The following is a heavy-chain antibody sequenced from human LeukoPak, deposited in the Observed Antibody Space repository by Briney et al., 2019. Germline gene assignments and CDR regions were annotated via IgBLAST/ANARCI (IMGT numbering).Heavy chain of an antibody. CDR1: GFTFSSYW. V-gene: IGHV3-7*01. CDR3: VREGPPQGRPWSGWYPFDF. D-gene: IGHD3-3*01. Sequence: GGSLRLACAASGFTFSSYWMTWVRQAPGKGLEWVANIRGDGSERFYVGYLKGRFTISRDNAKNSLYLQMNSLRVDDTAVYYCVREGPPQGRPWSGWYPFDFWGQGILVTVSS. J-gene: IGHJ4*02. CDR2: IRGDGSER.